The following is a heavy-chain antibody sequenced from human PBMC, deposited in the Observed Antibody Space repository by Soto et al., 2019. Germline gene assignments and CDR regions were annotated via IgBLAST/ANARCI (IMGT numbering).Heavy chain of an antibody. J-gene: IGHJ5*02. V-gene: IGHV4-4*02. CDR2: IYHSGSI. CDR3: ASRTDYDILTGYFNWFDP. CDR1: GGSISSSNW. Sequence: QVQLQESGPGLVKPSGTLSLTCAVSGGSISSSNWWSWVRQPPGKGLEWIGEIYHSGSINYNPSLKGRVTISVDKSKNQFSLKLSSVTAADTAVYYCASRTDYDILTGYFNWFDPWGQGTLVTVSS. D-gene: IGHD3-9*01.